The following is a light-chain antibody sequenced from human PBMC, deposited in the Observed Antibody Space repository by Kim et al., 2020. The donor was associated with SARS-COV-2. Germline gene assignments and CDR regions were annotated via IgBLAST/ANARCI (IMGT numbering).Light chain of an antibody. CDR1: QSVNGRF. J-gene: IGKJ1*01. CDR3: QQYDSSVWT. Sequence: SPGEGATLSCRASQSVNGRFLAWYQQKPGQAPRLLIHGASTRATGIPDRFSGSGSGTDFTLTISRLEPEDFAMYYCQQYDSSVWTFGQGTKVDIK. V-gene: IGKV3-20*01. CDR2: GAS.